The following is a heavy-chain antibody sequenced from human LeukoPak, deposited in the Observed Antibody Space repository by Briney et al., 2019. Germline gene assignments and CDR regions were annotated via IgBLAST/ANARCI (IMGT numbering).Heavy chain of an antibody. Sequence: SETLSLTCNVSGVSISSSSYYWGWIRQPPGKGLEWIGEINHSGSTNYNPSLKSRVTTSVDTSKNQFSLKLSSVTAADTAVYYCARATRLTGYSFDYWGQGTLVTVSS. CDR3: ARATRLTGYSFDY. CDR1: GVSISSSSYY. D-gene: IGHD3-9*01. CDR2: INHSGST. J-gene: IGHJ4*02. V-gene: IGHV4-39*07.